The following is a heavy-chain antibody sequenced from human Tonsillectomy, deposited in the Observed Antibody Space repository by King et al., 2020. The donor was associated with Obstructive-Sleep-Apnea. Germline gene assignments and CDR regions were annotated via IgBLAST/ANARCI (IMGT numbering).Heavy chain of an antibody. J-gene: IGHJ6*02. V-gene: IGHV1-2*02. CDR2: INPNSGGT. D-gene: IGHD1-14*01. CDR3: ARATEYYYYGMDV. Sequence: VQLVESGAEVKKPGASVKVSCKASGYTFTGYYMHWVRQAPGQGLEWMGWINPNSGGTNYAQKFQGRVTMTRDTSISTAYMELSRLRSDATAVYYCARATEYYYYGMDVWGQGTTVTVSS. CDR1: GYTFTGYY.